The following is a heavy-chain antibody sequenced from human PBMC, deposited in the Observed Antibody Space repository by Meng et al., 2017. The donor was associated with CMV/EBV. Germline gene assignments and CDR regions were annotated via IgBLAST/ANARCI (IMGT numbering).Heavy chain of an antibody. CDR1: GDRVSSNSAA. CDR3: ARSDSGSSFRY. J-gene: IGHJ4*02. Sequence: IAGDRVSSNSAAWSWIRQSPARGLEWLGRTYYRSKWYNDYAVSVKSRITINPDTSKNQFSLQLNSVTPEDTAVYYCARSDSGSSFRYWGQGTLVTVSS. D-gene: IGHD1-26*01. CDR2: TYYRSKWYN. V-gene: IGHV6-1*01.